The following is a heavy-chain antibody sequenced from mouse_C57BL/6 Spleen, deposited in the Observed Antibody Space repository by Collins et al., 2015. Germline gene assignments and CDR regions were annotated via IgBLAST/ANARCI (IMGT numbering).Heavy chain of an antibody. Sequence: PGQGLEWIGDIYPGSGSTNYNEKFKSKATLTVDTSSSTAYMQLSSLTSEDSAVYYCARNDYSNLAWFAYWGQGTLVTVSA. V-gene: IGHV1-55*01. CDR2: IYPGSGST. CDR3: ARNDYSNLAWFAY. D-gene: IGHD2-5*01. J-gene: IGHJ3*01.